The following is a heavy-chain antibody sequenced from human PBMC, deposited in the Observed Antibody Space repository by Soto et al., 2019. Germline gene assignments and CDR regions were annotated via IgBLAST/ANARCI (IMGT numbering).Heavy chain of an antibody. CDR2: VYYDGHT. D-gene: IGHD5-12*01. V-gene: IGHV4-59*01. Sequence: PSETLSLTCTVSGGSISSYYWSWIRQPPGKGLEWIGYVYYDGHTDYNPSLESRVTIAVDTSKNQFSLRLTSVTAADTAVYYCARDLFGGYCLDYWGQGALVTVSS. J-gene: IGHJ4*02. CDR3: ARDLFGGYCLDY. CDR1: GGSISSYY.